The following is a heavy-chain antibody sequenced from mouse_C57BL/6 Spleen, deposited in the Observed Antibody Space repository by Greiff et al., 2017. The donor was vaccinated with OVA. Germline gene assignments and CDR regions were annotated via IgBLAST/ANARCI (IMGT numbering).Heavy chain of an antibody. CDR3: AQGLFFAY. Sequence: VQLKESGGGLVKPGGSLKLSCAASGFTFSSYAMSWVRQTPEKRLEWVATISDGGSYTYYPDNVKGRFTISRDNAKNNLYLQMSHLKSEDTAMYYCAQGLFFAYWGQGTLVTVSA. V-gene: IGHV5-4*01. CDR2: ISDGGSYT. CDR1: GFTFSSYA. J-gene: IGHJ3*01.